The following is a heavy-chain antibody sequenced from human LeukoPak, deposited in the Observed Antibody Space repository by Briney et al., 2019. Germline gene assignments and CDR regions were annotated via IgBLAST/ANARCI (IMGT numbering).Heavy chain of an antibody. J-gene: IGHJ6*04. Sequence: PGRSLRLSCAASGFTFSSYAMHWVRQAPGKGLEWVAVISYDGSNKYYADSVKGRFTISRDNSKNTLYLQMNSLRAEDTAVYCCAGGAGINYYYGMDVWGKGTTVTVSS. D-gene: IGHD6-19*01. CDR2: ISYDGSNK. CDR3: AGGAGINYYYGMDV. CDR1: GFTFSSYA. V-gene: IGHV3-30*04.